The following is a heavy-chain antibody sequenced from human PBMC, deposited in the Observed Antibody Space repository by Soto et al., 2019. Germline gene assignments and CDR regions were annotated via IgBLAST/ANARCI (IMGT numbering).Heavy chain of an antibody. J-gene: IGHJ6*02. Sequence: SETLSLTCSVSGGSISSGDYYWNWIRQPPGKGLEWIGHIYYSVSTYYNSSLKSRVTISLDTSKNQFSLKLSSVTAADTAVYYCAAQTTAGSYYFLGSQYHYYAMDVWCQAITVTVS. V-gene: IGHV4-30-4*01. D-gene: IGHD3-10*01. CDR2: IYYSVST. CDR1: GGSISSGDYY. CDR3: AAQTTAGSYYFLGSQYHYYAMDV.